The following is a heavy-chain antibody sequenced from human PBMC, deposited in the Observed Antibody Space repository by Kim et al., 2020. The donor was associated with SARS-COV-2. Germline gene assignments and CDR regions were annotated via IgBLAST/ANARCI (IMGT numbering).Heavy chain of an antibody. CDR1: GYTFTSYY. J-gene: IGHJ6*02. V-gene: IGHV1-46*01. CDR2: INPSGGST. D-gene: IGHD4-17*01. Sequence: ASVKVSCKASGYTFTSYYMHWVRQAPGQGLEWMGIINPSGGSTSYAQKFQGRVTMTRDTSTSTVYMELSSLRSEDTAVYYCARDRYDYGDYVGTGYGMDVWGQGTTVTVSS. CDR3: ARDRYDYGDYVGTGYGMDV.